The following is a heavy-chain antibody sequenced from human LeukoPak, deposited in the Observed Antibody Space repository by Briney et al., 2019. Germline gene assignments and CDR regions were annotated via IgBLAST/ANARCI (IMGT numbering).Heavy chain of an antibody. V-gene: IGHV1-24*01. CDR1: GYTLTELS. CDR2: FDPEDGET. D-gene: IGHD1-1*01. Sequence: ASVTVSFKVSGYTLTELSMHWVRQAPGKGLEWMGGFDPEDGETIYAQKFQGRVTMTEDTSTDTAYMELSSLRSEDTAVYYCATTRTDKYNWNDEHAFDIWGQGTMVTVSS. CDR3: ATTRTDKYNWNDEHAFDI. J-gene: IGHJ3*02.